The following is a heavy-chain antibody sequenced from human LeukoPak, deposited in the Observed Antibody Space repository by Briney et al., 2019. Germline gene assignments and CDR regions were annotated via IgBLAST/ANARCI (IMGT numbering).Heavy chain of an antibody. CDR3: ARGYYYDSSVAY. J-gene: IGHJ1*01. V-gene: IGHV3-21*01. Sequence: GGSLRLSCAASGFTFSTFGFNWVRQAPGKGLEWVSSISHSSSYISYADSVKGRFTISRDNARNSVYLQMDSLRVEDTAVYYCARGYYYDSSVAYWGQGTLVTVSS. CDR1: GFTFSTFG. D-gene: IGHD3-22*01. CDR2: ISHSSSYI.